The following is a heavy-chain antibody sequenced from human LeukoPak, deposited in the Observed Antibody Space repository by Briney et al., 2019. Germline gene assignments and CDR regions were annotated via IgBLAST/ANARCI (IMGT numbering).Heavy chain of an antibody. CDR2: ISASGGST. D-gene: IGHD3-22*01. CDR1: EFTFSSYA. J-gene: IGHJ4*02. V-gene: IGHV3-23*01. Sequence: GGSLRLSCAASEFTFSSYAMSWGRQAPGKGLEWVSGISASGGSTYYADSVKGRFTISRDNSKNTLYLQMNSLRAEDTAVYYCAKVVLNYDYDSSGYLDYWGQGTLVTVSS. CDR3: AKVVLNYDYDSSGYLDY.